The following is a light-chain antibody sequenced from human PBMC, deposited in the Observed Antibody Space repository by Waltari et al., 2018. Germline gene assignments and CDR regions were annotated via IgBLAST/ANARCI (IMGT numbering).Light chain of an antibody. V-gene: IGKV2-29*03. CDR2: QVS. J-gene: IGKJ4*01. CDR3: MKAMHLPFT. CDR1: QSLLHSDGKTY. Sequence: DIVMTQTPLSLSVTPGQPASISCKSSQSLLHSDGKTYLYWYFQRPGQSPQLLIYQVSRRLCGVRARMSGSGSGTEYLLRISRVEPDDIGVDYCMKAMHLPFTFGGGTKVEVK.